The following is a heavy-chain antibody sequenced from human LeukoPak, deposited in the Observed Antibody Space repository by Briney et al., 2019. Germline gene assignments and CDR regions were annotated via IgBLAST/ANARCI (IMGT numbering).Heavy chain of an antibody. J-gene: IGHJ4*02. CDR2: IKQDGSEK. Sequence: GGSLRLSCAASEFTFRNYWMSWVRQPPGKGLEWVANIKQDGSEKYYVDSVKGRFTISRDNAKNSLYLQMNSLRADDTAVYYCARDRFVAWLLDYWGQGALVTVSS. CDR1: EFTFRNYW. D-gene: IGHD3/OR15-3a*01. V-gene: IGHV3-7*01. CDR3: ARDRFVAWLLDY.